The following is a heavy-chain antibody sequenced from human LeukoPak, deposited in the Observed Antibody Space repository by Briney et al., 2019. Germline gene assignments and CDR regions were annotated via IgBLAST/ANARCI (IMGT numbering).Heavy chain of an antibody. D-gene: IGHD6-13*01. CDR2: IRHDGNEF. J-gene: IGHJ4*02. V-gene: IGHV3-7*01. Sequence: LSXXAXXFSFSEXXMTXXRQXPXXXLEWLANIRHDGNEFYYVDSVKGRFTISRDNAKNSLYLQMNSLSAEDTGVYYCARDAAIDYWGQGTLVTVSS. CDR3: ARDAAIDY. CDR1: XFSFSEXX.